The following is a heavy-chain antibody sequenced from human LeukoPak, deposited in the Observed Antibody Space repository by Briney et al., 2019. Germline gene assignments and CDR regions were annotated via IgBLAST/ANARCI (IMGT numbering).Heavy chain of an antibody. D-gene: IGHD4-23*01. CDR3: VKPPPVDAAFDI. Sequence: GGSLRLSCAASGFTFSSYAMNWVRQAPGKGLEWVSGIGYTGDSTFYADSVKGRFTVSRDSSKNTLFLHMNSLRAEDTALCCSVKPPPVDAAFDIWGQGTMDTVSS. CDR2: IGYTGDST. V-gene: IGHV3-23*01. CDR1: GFTFSSYA. J-gene: IGHJ3*02.